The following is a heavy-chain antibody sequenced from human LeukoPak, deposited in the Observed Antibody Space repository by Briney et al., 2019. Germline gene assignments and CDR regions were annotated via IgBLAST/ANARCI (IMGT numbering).Heavy chain of an antibody. V-gene: IGHV4-39*01. CDR2: SYYSGNT. Sequence: ASETLSLTCTLSGGSITTTTYYWGWIRQPPGKGLEWIGSSYYSGNTYYNPSLKSRLTISIDTSRKQFSLKLSSVTAADTAVYYCARTILPRWWFDPWGQGTLVTVSS. J-gene: IGHJ5*02. CDR3: ARTILPRWWFDP. CDR1: GGSITTTTYY. D-gene: IGHD2-21*01.